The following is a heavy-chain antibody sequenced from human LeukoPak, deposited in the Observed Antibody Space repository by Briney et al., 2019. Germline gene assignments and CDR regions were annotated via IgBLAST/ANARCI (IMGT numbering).Heavy chain of an antibody. CDR1: GFTFDDYG. CDR3: ARDSYHDFWSGYYLDY. CDR2: INWNGGST. Sequence: GGSLRLSCAASGFTFDDYGMSWVRQAPGKGLEWVSGINWNGGSTGYADSVKGRFTISRDNAKNSLYLQMNSLRAEDTALYYCARDSYHDFWSGYYLDYWGQGTLVTVSS. J-gene: IGHJ4*02. V-gene: IGHV3-20*04. D-gene: IGHD3-3*01.